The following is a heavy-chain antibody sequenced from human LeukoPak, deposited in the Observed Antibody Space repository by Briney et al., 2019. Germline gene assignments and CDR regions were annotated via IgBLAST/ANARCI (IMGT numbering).Heavy chain of an antibody. CDR3: ARDYGYCSGGSCHYSWFDY. Sequence: ASVKVSCKASGYTFTGYYMHWVRQAPGQGLEWMGWINPNSGGTNYAQKFQGRVIMTRDTSISTAYMELSRLRSDDTAGYYCARDYGYCSGGSCHYSWFDYWGQGTLVTVSS. CDR2: INPNSGGT. D-gene: IGHD2-15*01. V-gene: IGHV1-2*02. J-gene: IGHJ4*02. CDR1: GYTFTGYY.